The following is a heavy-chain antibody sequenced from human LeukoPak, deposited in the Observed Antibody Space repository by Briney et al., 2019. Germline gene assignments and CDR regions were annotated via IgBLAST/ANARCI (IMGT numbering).Heavy chain of an antibody. V-gene: IGHV3-48*03. J-gene: IGHJ4*02. CDR2: ISSSGSTI. Sequence: GGSLRLSCAASGFTFSSYEMNWLRQAPGKGLEWVSYISSSGSTIFYADSVKGRFTISRDNAKNSLYLQMNSLRAEDTAVYYCARLGAAAGYWTLYFDYWGQGTLVTVSS. CDR1: GFTFSSYE. CDR3: ARLGAAAGYWTLYFDY. D-gene: IGHD6-13*01.